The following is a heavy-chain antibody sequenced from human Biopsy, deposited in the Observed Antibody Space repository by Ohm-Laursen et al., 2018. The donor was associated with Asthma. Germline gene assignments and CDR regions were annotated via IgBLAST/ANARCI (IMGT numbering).Heavy chain of an antibody. V-gene: IGHV4-61*01. D-gene: IGHD6-13*01. CDR2: VYSTGST. Sequence: TLSLTCTVTGGSVTSATFHWSWIRQAPGKGLEWIGYVYSTGSTMYNPSLKSRVTISVDTSINQVSLKLSSVTAADTAVYYCARATSTWSQSGPHYFDHWGQGALVTVSS. CDR3: ARATSTWSQSGPHYFDH. CDR1: GGSVTSATFH. J-gene: IGHJ4*02.